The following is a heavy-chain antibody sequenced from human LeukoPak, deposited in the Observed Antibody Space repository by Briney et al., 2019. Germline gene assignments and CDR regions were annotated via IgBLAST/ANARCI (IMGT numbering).Heavy chain of an antibody. J-gene: IGHJ4*02. CDR3: ASEHPNQKGIAAE. Sequence: PGGSLRLSCAASGFTFSSYGMNWVRQAPGKGLEWVSYISSSSSTIYYADSVRGRFTISRDNAKNSLYLQMNSLRAEDTAVYYCASEHPNQKGIAAEWGQGTLVTVSS. CDR1: GFTFSSYG. CDR2: ISSSSSTI. D-gene: IGHD6-13*01. V-gene: IGHV3-48*01.